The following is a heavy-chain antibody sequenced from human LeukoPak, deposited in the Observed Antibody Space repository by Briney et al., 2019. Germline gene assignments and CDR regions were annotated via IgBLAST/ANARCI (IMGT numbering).Heavy chain of an antibody. Sequence: GGSLRLSCAASGFTFSDYYMSWIRQAPGKGLEWVSYISSSSSYIYYADSVKGRFTISRDNAKNSLYLQMNSLRAEDTAVYYCARGPYCSSTSCRGGWFDPWGQGTLVTVSS. CDR3: ARGPYCSSTSCRGGWFDP. J-gene: IGHJ5*02. V-gene: IGHV3-11*06. CDR2: ISSSSSYI. D-gene: IGHD2-2*01. CDR1: GFTFSDYY.